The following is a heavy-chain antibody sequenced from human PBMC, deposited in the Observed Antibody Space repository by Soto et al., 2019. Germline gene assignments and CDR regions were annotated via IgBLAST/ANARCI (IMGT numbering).Heavy chain of an antibody. CDR1: AFTFSSYW. D-gene: IGHD4-17*01. CDR3: SRASTVITPHWYFDL. CDR2: INSDGSTT. J-gene: IGHJ2*01. Sequence: EVQLVETGGGLVQPGGSLRLSCAASAFTFSSYWMHWVRQAPGKGLVWVSRINSDGSTTSYADSVKGRFTISRDNAKNTLYMQRNSMTAEDTAVYVCSRASTVITPHWYFDLWGRGTLVTVSS. V-gene: IGHV3-74*01.